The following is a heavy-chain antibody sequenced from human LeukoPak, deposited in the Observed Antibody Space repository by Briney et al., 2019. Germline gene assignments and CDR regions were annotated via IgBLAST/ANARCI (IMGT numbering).Heavy chain of an antibody. CDR1: AYTFTDLY. Sequence: ASVNLSCKASAYTFTDLYIHRVRHPPAQGLELMGWINTQSGGTRYAQNFQGRVSMTRDTSISTAYMELSSLTADDTAVYYCARVWFGEFAYFDYWGQGTLVTVSS. CDR3: ARVWFGEFAYFDY. V-gene: IGHV1-2*02. D-gene: IGHD3-10*01. J-gene: IGHJ4*02. CDR2: INTQSGGT.